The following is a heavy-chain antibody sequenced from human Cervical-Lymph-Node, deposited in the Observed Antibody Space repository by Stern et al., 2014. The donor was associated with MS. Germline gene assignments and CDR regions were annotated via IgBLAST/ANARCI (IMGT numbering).Heavy chain of an antibody. D-gene: IGHD2-21*01. CDR3: VRDRDFVVAGTDDWFYFDY. CDR1: GFSFTNYG. Sequence: VQLVESGGGVVQPGRSLRLSCAASGFSFTNYGMHWVRQAPGKGLEWVALMWHDGSNTYYADSVKGRFSISRDNSKNTLHLQMNNLRAEDTAVYYCVRDRDFVVAGTDDWFYFDYWGQGTLVTVSS. V-gene: IGHV3-33*01. J-gene: IGHJ4*02. CDR2: MWHDGSNT.